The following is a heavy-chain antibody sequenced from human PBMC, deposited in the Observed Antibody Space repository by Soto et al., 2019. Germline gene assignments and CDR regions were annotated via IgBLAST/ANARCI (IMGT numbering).Heavy chain of an antibody. CDR1: GGSSTSYY. D-gene: IGHD5-12*01. J-gene: IGHJ4*01. CDR3: TGGYNFDY. CDR2: LYYGATT. Sequence: PSETMSLTCNVSGGSSTSYYWSWIRQSPGKGLEWIGYLYYGATTNYNPSLKSRVTMSGDRSKNQFSLKLTSVTAADTAVYYCTGGYNFDYWGQGTLVTVSS. V-gene: IGHV4-59*01.